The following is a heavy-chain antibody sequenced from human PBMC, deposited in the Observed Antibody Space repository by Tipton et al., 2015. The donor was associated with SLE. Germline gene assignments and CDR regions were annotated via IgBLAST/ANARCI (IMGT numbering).Heavy chain of an antibody. V-gene: IGHV4-59*01. CDR3: ARARSEDDFWRDYVYYYFYMDV. CDR1: GDSINDYY. D-gene: IGHD3-3*01. CDR2: TDHSGST. Sequence: PGLVKPSETLSLTCSVSGDSINDYYWSWIRQPPGKGLEWIGYTDHSGSTRYNPSLQSRLTISVDTSKNQFSLRLRSLTAADTAVYFCARARSEDDFWRDYVYYYFYMDVWGRGTTVTVSS. J-gene: IGHJ6*03.